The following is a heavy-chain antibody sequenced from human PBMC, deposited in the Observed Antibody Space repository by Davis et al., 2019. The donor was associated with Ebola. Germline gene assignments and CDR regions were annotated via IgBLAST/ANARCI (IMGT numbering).Heavy chain of an antibody. CDR2: IYYTGST. CDR1: GGSIGTYY. CDR3: ARRPVTMVRGAFDY. J-gene: IGHJ4*02. D-gene: IGHD3-10*01. Sequence: SETLSLTCTVSGGSIGTYYWSWIRQPPGKGLEWIGYIYYTGSTNYNPSLKSRVTISVDTSKNQFSLKVSSVTAADTAVYYCARRPVTMVRGAFDYWGQGTLVSVSS. V-gene: IGHV4-59*12.